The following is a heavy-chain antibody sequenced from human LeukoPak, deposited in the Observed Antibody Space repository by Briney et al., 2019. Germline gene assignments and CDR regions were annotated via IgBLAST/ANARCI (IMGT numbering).Heavy chain of an antibody. V-gene: IGHV3-23*01. D-gene: IGHD6-19*01. CDR1: GFTFSSYA. Sequence: PEGSLRLSCAASGFTFSSYAMSWVRQAPGKGLEWVSAISGSGGSTYCADSVKGRFTISRDNSKNTLYLQMNSLRAEDTAVYYCAKDSRIAVAGDFDYRGQGTLVTVSS. J-gene: IGHJ4*02. CDR2: ISGSGGST. CDR3: AKDSRIAVAGDFDY.